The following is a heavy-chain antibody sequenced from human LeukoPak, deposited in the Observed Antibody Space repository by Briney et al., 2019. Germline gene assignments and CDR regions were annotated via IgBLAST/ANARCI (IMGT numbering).Heavy chain of an antibody. CDR3: ARPRGYSRKVWFDP. Sequence: PSETLSLTCTVSGGSISSSSYYWGWIRQPPGKGLEWIGEINHSGSTNYNPSLKSRVTISVDTSKNQFSLKLSSVTAADTAVYYCARPRGYSRKVWFDPWGQGTLVTVSS. J-gene: IGHJ5*02. CDR1: GGSISSSSYY. V-gene: IGHV4-39*07. CDR2: INHSGST. D-gene: IGHD5-18*01.